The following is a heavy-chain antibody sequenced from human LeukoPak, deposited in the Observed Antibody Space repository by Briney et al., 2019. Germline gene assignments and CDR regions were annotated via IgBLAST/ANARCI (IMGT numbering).Heavy chain of an antibody. CDR1: GGSISSYY. Sequence: SETLSLTCTVSGGSISSYYWSWIRQPPGKGLEWIGYIYYSGSTNYNPSLKSRVTISVDTSKNQFSLKLSLVTAADTAVYYCSRRRSYDAFDSWGQGTMVTVSS. CDR3: SRRRSYDAFDS. J-gene: IGHJ3*02. V-gene: IGHV4-59*08. CDR2: IYYSGST.